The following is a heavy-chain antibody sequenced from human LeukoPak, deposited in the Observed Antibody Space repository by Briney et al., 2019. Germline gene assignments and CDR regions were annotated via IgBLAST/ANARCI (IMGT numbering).Heavy chain of an antibody. CDR3: ARDQYYDSKGWFDP. CDR1: GYTFTSYD. D-gene: IGHD3-22*01. J-gene: IGHJ5*02. Sequence: ASVKVSCKASGYTFTSYDINWVRQATGQGLEWMGWMNPNSGNTGYAQKFQGRVTMTRNASISTAYMELRSLRSDDTAVYYCARDQYYDSKGWFDPWGQGTLVTVSS. CDR2: MNPNSGNT. V-gene: IGHV1-8*01.